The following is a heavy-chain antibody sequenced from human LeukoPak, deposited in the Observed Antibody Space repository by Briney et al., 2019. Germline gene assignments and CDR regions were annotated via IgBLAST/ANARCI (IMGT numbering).Heavy chain of an antibody. CDR3: ARGGGYSSSSRLFWFDP. V-gene: IGHV1-69*05. CDR2: IIPIFGTA. CDR1: GGTFSSYA. Sequence: ASVKVSCKASGGTFSSYAISWVRQAPGQGLEWMGGIIPIFGTANYAQKFQGRVTITTDESTSTAYMELSSLRSEDTAVYYCARGGGYSSSSRLFWFDPWGQGTLVTVSS. D-gene: IGHD6-6*01. J-gene: IGHJ5*02.